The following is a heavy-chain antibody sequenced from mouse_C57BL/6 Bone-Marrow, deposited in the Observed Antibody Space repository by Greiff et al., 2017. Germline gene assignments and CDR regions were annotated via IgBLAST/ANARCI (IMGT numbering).Heavy chain of an antibody. CDR1: GYTFTSYG. CDR3: ASGLTYGDY. CDR2: IYPRSGNT. D-gene: IGHD1-1*01. J-gene: IGHJ2*01. V-gene: IGHV1-81*01. Sequence: VMLVESGAELARPGASVKLSCKASGYTFTSYGISWVKQRTGQGLEWIGEIYPRSGNTYYNEKFKGKATLTADKSSSTAYMQLRSLTSEDSAVXFYASGLTYGDYWGQGTTLTVSS.